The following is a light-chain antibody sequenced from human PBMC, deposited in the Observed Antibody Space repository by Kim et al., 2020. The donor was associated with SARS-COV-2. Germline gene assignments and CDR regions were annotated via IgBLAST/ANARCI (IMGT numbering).Light chain of an antibody. CDR1: PGAVTSCYY. V-gene: IGLV7-43*01. CDR2: STS. Sequence: PGGTVLLTCASRPGAVTSCYYPNLFQQKPGQGPKALIYSTSNNRSWTPARFSGSLLGGKAALTLSGVQPEDEAEYYCLLYYGGAHVFGTGTKVTDL. CDR3: LLYYGGAHV. J-gene: IGLJ1*01.